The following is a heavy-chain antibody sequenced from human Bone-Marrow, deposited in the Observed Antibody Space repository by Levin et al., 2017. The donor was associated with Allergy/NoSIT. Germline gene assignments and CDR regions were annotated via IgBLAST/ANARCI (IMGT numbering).Heavy chain of an antibody. Sequence: PGESLKISCKASGYTFINYYIHWVRQGPGQGLESMGFINPRLGGTTYAQKFQGRLTMTRDTSTSTVYMELRSLTSEDTALYYCVRSLEARTTMMGPWGQGTLVTVSS. J-gene: IGHJ5*02. CDR1: GYTFINYY. CDR3: VRSLEARTTMMGP. D-gene: IGHD3-22*01. CDR2: INPRLGGT. V-gene: IGHV1-46*01.